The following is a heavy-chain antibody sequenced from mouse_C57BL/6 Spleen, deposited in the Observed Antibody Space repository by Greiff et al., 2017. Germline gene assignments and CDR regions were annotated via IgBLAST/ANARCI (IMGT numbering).Heavy chain of an antibody. D-gene: IGHD5-1*01. Sequence: QVQLQQSGPGLVQPSQSLSITCTVSGFSLTSYGVNWVRQSPGKGLEWLGVIWRGGSTDYNAALMSRLSITKDNTKSEVFLKRHSLQASDTSIYYCAEMDSAYEYFDVWGTGTTVTVSS. CDR2: IWRGGST. CDR1: GFSLTSYG. CDR3: AEMDSAYEYFDV. V-gene: IGHV2-5*01. J-gene: IGHJ1*03.